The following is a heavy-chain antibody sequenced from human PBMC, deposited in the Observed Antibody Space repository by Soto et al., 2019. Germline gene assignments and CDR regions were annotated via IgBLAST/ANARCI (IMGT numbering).Heavy chain of an antibody. D-gene: IGHD2-2*01. J-gene: IGHJ6*03. CDR1: GFTFSSYS. V-gene: IGHV3-21*01. CDR3: ARDPLGYCSSTSCYADYYYYYMDV. CDR2: ISSSSSYI. Sequence: GGSLRLSCVASGFTFSSYSMNWVRQAPGKGLEWVSSISSSSSYIYYADSVKGRFTISRDKAKNSLYLQMNSLRAEDTAVYYCARDPLGYCSSTSCYADYYYYYMDVWGKGTTVTVSS.